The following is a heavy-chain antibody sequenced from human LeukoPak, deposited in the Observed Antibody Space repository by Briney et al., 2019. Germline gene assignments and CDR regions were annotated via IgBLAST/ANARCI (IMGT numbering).Heavy chain of an antibody. D-gene: IGHD3-10*01. V-gene: IGHV4-39*01. CDR2: IYYSGST. CDR1: GGSISSSSSY. CDR3: ARRLRGVTFGNWFDP. Sequence: SETLSPTCTVLGGSISSSSSYWGWISHPPGKGLEWIGSIYYSGSTYYNPSLKSRVTISVDTSKNQFSLKLSSVTAAATAVYYCARRLRGVTFGNWFDPWGQGTLVTVSS. J-gene: IGHJ5*02.